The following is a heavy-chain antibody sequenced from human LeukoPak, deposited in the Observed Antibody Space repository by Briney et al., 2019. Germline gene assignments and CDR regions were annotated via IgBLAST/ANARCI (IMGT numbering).Heavy chain of an antibody. CDR1: GFTFTDYT. D-gene: IGHD6-13*01. Sequence: GRSLRLSCAASGFTFTDYTMHWVRQAPGKGLEWVSGISWNSGSIGYADSVKGRFTISRDNAKTSLYLQMNSLRAEDTALYYCAKDPTEDGSSWDGYFDYWGQGTLVTVSS. CDR3: AKDPTEDGSSWDGYFDY. V-gene: IGHV3-9*01. CDR2: ISWNSGSI. J-gene: IGHJ4*02.